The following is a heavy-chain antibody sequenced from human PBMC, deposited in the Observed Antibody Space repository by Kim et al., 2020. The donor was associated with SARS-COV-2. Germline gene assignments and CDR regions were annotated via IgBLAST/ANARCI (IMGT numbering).Heavy chain of an antibody. J-gene: IGHJ3*02. V-gene: IGHV4-31*03. CDR3: ARDRESSSSGLYAFDI. Sequence: SETLSLTCTVSGGSISSGGYYWSWIRQHPGKGLEWIGYIYYSGSTYYNPSLKSRVTISVDTSKNQFSLKLSSVTAADTAVYYCARDRESSSSGLYAFDIWGQGTMVTVSS. CDR2: IYYSGST. D-gene: IGHD6-6*01. CDR1: GGSISSGGYY.